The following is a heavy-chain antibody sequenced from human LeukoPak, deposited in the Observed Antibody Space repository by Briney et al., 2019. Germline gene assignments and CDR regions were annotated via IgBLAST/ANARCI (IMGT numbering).Heavy chain of an antibody. V-gene: IGHV4-34*01. Sequence: SETLSLTCAVYDGSFTGYFWNWIRQSPGKGLEWIGEINHRGSTNYNPSLQSRVTISVDTSKNAFSLRLNSVTAADTAVYCCARQISGNKDYWGQGTLVTVSS. J-gene: IGHJ4*02. CDR1: DGSFTGYF. CDR3: ARQISGNKDY. D-gene: IGHD1/OR15-1a*01. CDR2: INHRGST.